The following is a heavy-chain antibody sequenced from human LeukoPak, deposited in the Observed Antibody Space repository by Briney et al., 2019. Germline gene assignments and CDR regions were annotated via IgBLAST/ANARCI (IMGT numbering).Heavy chain of an antibody. CDR3: ARGIETGYYYGSGSKLWVDVDY. CDR1: GFTFTNYA. V-gene: IGHV3-30*02. Sequence: PGGSLRLSCAASGFTFTNYAMHWVRQAPGKGLEWVAFIRYDGSLKYYLDSVKGRFTISRDNSKNTLYLQMDSLRAEDTAVYYCARGIETGYYYGSGSKLWVDVDYWGQGTLVTVSS. D-gene: IGHD3-10*01. CDR2: IRYDGSLK. J-gene: IGHJ4*02.